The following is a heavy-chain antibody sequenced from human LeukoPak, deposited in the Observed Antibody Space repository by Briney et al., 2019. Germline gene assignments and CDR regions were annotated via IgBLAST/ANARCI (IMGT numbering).Heavy chain of an antibody. Sequence: ASVKVSCKASGYSFTSAYTTWVRQAPGQGLELMGWISAYNGKTKYEQSFQGRVTMTTDTSTSTAYMELRSLRSDDTAVYYCARVLDFWSGRNWFDPWGQGTLVTVSS. CDR2: ISAYNGKT. CDR1: GYSFTSAY. CDR3: ARVLDFWSGRNWFDP. J-gene: IGHJ5*02. V-gene: IGHV1-18*01. D-gene: IGHD3-3*01.